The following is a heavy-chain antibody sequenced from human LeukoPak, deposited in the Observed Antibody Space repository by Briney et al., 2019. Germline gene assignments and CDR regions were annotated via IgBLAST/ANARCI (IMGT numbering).Heavy chain of an antibody. Sequence: PSETLSLTCTVSGGSISSSSYYWGWIRQPPGKGLEWIGSIYYSGSTYYNPSLKSRVTISVDTSKNQFSLKLSSVTAADTAVYYCATNELRLGALSLSWGQGTLVTVSS. J-gene: IGHJ4*02. V-gene: IGHV4-39*07. D-gene: IGHD3-16*02. CDR1: GGSISSSSYY. CDR3: ATNELRLGALSLS. CDR2: IYYSGST.